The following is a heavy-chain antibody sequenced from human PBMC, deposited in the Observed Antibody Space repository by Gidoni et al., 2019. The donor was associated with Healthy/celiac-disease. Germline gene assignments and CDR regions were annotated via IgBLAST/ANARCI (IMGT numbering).Heavy chain of an antibody. V-gene: IGHV3-33*01. CDR2: VWDDRSNK. Sequence: QVQLVESGGGVVQPGRSLRLSCPAPGFTFSSYGMHWVRQAHGKGLGWVAVVWDDRSNKNYADSVKGRFTISRDNSKNTLYLQMNSLGAEDTAVYYCARDRYSSSWGGIDYWGQGTLVTVSS. J-gene: IGHJ4*02. D-gene: IGHD6-13*01. CDR3: ARDRYSSSWGGIDY. CDR1: GFTFSSYG.